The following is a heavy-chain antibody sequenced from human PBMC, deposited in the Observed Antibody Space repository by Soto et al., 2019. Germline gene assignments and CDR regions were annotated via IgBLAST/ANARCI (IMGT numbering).Heavy chain of an antibody. D-gene: IGHD6-13*01. CDR3: ARRYMGSSRAFAY. CDR1: GFTFSSYA. Sequence: QVQLVESGGGVVQPGRSLRLSCAASGFTFSSYAMHWVRQAPGKGLEWVAVISYDGSNKYYADSVKGRFTISRDNSKNTLYLQMNSLRAEDTAVYYSARRYMGSSRAFAYWGPGTLVTVS. CDR2: ISYDGSNK. J-gene: IGHJ4*02. V-gene: IGHV3-30-3*01.